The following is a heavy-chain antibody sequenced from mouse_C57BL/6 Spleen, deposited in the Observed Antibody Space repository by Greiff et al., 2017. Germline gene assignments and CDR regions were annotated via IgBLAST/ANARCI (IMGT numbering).Heavy chain of an antibody. D-gene: IGHD1-1*01. J-gene: IGHJ2*01. V-gene: IGHV1-80*01. CDR1: GYAFSSYW. CDR3: ARRPYGSSFFFDY. CDR2: IYPGDGDT. Sequence: QVQLQQSGAELVKPGASVKISCKASGYAFSSYWMNWVKQRPGKGLEWIGQIYPGDGDTNYNGKFKGKATLTADKSSSTAYMRLSSLTSEDSAVYFCARRPYGSSFFFDYWGQGTTLTVSS.